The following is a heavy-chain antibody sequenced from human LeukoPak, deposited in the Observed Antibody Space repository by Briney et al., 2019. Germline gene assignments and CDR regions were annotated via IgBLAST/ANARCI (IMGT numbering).Heavy chain of an antibody. Sequence: GGSLRLSCAASGYTFTSYGISWVRQAPGQGLEWMGWISAYNGNTNYAQKLQGRVTMTTDTSTSTAYMELRSLRSDDTAVYYCARDPMVVTATHFDYWGQGTLVTVSS. CDR3: ARDPMVVTATHFDY. CDR1: GYTFTSYG. V-gene: IGHV1-18*01. D-gene: IGHD2-21*02. J-gene: IGHJ4*02. CDR2: ISAYNGNT.